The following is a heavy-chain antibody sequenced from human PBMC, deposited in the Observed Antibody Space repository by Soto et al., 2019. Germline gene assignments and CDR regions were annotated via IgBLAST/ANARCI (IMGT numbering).Heavy chain of an antibody. Sequence: GGSLRLSCAASGFTFSSYAMSWVRQAPGKGLEWVSAISGSGGSTYYADSVKGRFTISRDNSKNTLVLKMNSLGAEDTAVYYCAKEVPGYTYHRYSSSSNYYYYGMDVWGQGTTVTVSS. J-gene: IGHJ6*02. V-gene: IGHV3-23*01. CDR3: AKEVPGYTYHRYSSSSNYYYYGMDV. CDR1: GFTFSSYA. D-gene: IGHD6-6*01. CDR2: ISGSGGST.